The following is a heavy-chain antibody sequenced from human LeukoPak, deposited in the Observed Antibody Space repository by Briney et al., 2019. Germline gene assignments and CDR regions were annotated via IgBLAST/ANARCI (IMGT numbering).Heavy chain of an antibody. CDR3: AKGGNSRSYSPFDY. D-gene: IGHD1-26*01. CDR1: GFTFSSYA. Sequence: GGSLGLSCAASGFTFSSYAMSWVRQAPGKGLEWVSAISGSGGSTYYADSVKGRFTISRDNSKNTLYLQMNSLRAEDTAVYYCAKGGNSRSYSPFDYWGQGTLVTVSS. CDR2: ISGSGGST. J-gene: IGHJ4*02. V-gene: IGHV3-23*01.